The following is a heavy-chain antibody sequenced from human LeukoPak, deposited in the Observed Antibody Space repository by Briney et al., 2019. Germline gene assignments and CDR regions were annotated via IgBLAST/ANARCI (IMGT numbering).Heavy chain of an antibody. CDR3: ARGSLYYDLWSGYYIQDSGFDY. CDR2: MNPNSGNT. V-gene: IGHV1-8*01. J-gene: IGHJ4*02. D-gene: IGHD3-3*01. Sequence: ASVKVSCKASGYTFTSYDINWVRQATGQGLEWMGWMNPNSGNTGYAQKFQGRVTMTRNTSISTAYMELSSLASEDTAVYYSARGSLYYDLWSGYYIQDSGFDYWGQGTLVTVSS. CDR1: GYTFTSYD.